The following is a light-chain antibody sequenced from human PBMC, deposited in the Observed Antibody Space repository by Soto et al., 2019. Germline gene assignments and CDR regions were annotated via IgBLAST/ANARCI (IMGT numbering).Light chain of an antibody. CDR2: KAS. J-gene: IGKJ2*01. CDR1: QSITGW. V-gene: IGKV1-5*03. Sequence: DIQMTQSPSTLSASVGDRVTITCRASQSITGWLAWYQQKPGKAPKLLIYKASSLQSGVPSRFSGSGSGTEFTLTISSLQPDDFATYYCQQSRTFGPGTKLEIK. CDR3: QQSRT.